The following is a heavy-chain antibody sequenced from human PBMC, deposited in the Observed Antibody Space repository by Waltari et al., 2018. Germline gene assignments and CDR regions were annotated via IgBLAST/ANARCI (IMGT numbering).Heavy chain of an antibody. CDR1: GLPFSSAW. CDR3: TTVYYGSGNYYNAEV. V-gene: IGHV3-15*01. J-gene: IGHJ4*02. CDR2: IKGKTDAETT. D-gene: IGHD3-10*01. Sequence: EVQLVESGGGLVKPGGSLRLSCTASGLPFSSAWMSWVRQAQGKGREWVARIKGKTDAETTDYAAPVKGRFTISRDDSKNTLYLQMNSLETDDTAVYYCTTVYYGSGNYYNAEVWGQGTLVTVSS.